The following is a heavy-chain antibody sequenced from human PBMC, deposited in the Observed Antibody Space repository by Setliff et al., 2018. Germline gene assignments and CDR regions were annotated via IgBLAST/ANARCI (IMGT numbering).Heavy chain of an antibody. CDR1: GYTFTSYD. J-gene: IGHJ6*03. CDR2: MNPNSGNT. V-gene: IGHV1-8*02. Sequence: GASVKVSCKASGYTFTSYDINWVRQATGQGLEWMGWMNPNSGNTGYAQKFQGRVTMTRNTSISTAYMELSSLRSEDTAVYYCAGGQPLVRKYYYYMDVWGKGTTVPVSS. CDR3: AGGQPLVRKYYYYMDV. D-gene: IGHD3-10*01.